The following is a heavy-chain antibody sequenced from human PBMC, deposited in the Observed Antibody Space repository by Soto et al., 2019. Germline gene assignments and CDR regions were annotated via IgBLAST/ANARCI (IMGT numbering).Heavy chain of an antibody. CDR2: IYSGGST. D-gene: IGHD6-6*01. CDR3: ATIAARPD. CDR1: GFTVSSKY. V-gene: IGHV3-53*01. J-gene: IGHJ4*02. Sequence: EVQLVESGGGLIHPGGPLRLSCAASGFTVSSKYMSWVRQAPGKGLEWVSVIYSGGSTYYADSVKGRFTISRDNSKNTLYLQMNSLRAEDTAVYYCATIAARPDWGQGTLVTVSS.